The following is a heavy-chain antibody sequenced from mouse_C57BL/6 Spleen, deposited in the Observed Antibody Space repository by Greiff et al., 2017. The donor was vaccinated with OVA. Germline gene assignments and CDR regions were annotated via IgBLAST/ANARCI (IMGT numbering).Heavy chain of an antibody. D-gene: IGHD1-2*01. Sequence: EVQLVESGGGLVKPGGSLKLSCAASGFTFSDYGMHWVRQAPEKGLEWVAYISSGSSTIYYADTVKGRFTISRDNAKNTLFLQMTSLRSEDTAMYYCATLRPLYWYFDVWGTGTTVTVSS. J-gene: IGHJ1*03. CDR1: GFTFSDYG. V-gene: IGHV5-17*01. CDR2: ISSGSSTI. CDR3: ATLRPLYWYFDV.